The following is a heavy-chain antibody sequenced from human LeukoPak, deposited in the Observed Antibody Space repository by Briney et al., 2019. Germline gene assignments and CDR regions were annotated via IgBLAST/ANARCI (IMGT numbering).Heavy chain of an antibody. CDR2: FDPEDGET. V-gene: IGHV1-24*01. D-gene: IGHD2-2*01. J-gene: IGHJ3*02. CDR1: GYTLTELS. Sequence: ASVKVSCKVSGYTLTELSMHWARQAPGKGLEWMGGFDPEDGETIYAQKFQGRVTMTEDTSTDTAYMELSSLRSEDTAVYYCATVQEAVDQLLMAFDIWGQGTMVTASS. CDR3: ATVQEAVDQLLMAFDI.